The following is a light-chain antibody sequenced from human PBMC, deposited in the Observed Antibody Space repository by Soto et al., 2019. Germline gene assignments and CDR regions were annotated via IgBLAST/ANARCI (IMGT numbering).Light chain of an antibody. CDR1: SSDVGGYNY. V-gene: IGLV2-14*03. CDR2: DVS. J-gene: IGLJ1*01. Sequence: QSALTQPASVSGSPGQSITISCTGTSSDVGGYNYVSRYQRHPGKAPKLLIYDVSNRPSGVSNRFSGSKSDNTASLTISGLQPEDEADYYCSSYTTSNTRQIVFGTGTKVTVL. CDR3: SSYTTSNTRQIV.